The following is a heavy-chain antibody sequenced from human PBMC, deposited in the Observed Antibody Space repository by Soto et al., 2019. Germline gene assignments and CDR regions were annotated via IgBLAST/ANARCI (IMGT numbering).Heavy chain of an antibody. CDR1: GDSISSGGYY. J-gene: IGHJ4*02. CDR3: ARLFAGERTRDY. V-gene: IGHV4-39*01. CDR2: IYYSGST. Sequence: SETLSLTCTVSGDSISSGGYYWSWIRQPPGKGLEWIGSIYYSGSTYYNPSLKSRVTISVDTSKNQFSLKLSSVTAADTAVYYCARLFAGERTRDYWGQGTLVTVSS. D-gene: IGHD4-17*01.